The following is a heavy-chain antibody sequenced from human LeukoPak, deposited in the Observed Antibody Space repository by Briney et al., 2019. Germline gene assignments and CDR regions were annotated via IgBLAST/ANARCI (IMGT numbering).Heavy chain of an antibody. CDR2: IYSSGST. D-gene: IGHD3-10*01. V-gene: IGHV4-4*07. J-gene: IGHJ5*02. CDR1: GVSISRYY. CDR3: ARGAYFYGSGINWFDP. Sequence: SETLSLTCTVSGVSISRYYWSWIRQPAGKGLERIGRIYSSGSTTYNPSLKSRVTMSIDTSKNQFSLKLSFVTAADTAVYYCARGAYFYGSGINWFDPWGQGTLITVSS.